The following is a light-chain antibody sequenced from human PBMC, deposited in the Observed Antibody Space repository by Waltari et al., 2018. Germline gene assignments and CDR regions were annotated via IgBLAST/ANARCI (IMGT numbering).Light chain of an antibody. J-gene: IGLJ3*02. CDR1: NSNIGRIH. CDR2: KNS. V-gene: IGLV1-47*01. Sequence: QSVVTQPPSVSGTPGQRVTISCSGSNSNIGRIHVYWYQQFPGTATKLLLSKNSQRPSGVPDRFSGSKSGTSASLDIRGLRSEDEGDYYCIVWDDSLSGPVFGGGTKLPVL. CDR3: IVWDDSLSGPV.